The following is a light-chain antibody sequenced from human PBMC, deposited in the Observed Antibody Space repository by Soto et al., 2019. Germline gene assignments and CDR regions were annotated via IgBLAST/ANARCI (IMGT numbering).Light chain of an antibody. CDR2: DAS. Sequence: DIPMTQSPSSLSASVGDRVTITCQASQDISNYLNWYQQKPGKAPKLLIYDASNLETGVTSRFSGSGSGTDFTFTISSLQPEDIATYYCQQYDNLLLTFGGGTKVEIK. CDR1: QDISNY. CDR3: QQYDNLLLT. J-gene: IGKJ4*01. V-gene: IGKV1-33*01.